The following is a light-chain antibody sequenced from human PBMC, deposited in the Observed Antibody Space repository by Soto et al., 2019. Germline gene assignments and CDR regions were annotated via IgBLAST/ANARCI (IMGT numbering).Light chain of an antibody. CDR3: QQYSDFLIS. CDR1: QSISRS. CDR2: DAS. V-gene: IGKV1-5*01. J-gene: IGKJ3*01. Sequence: DIQMTQSPSTLSASVGDRVTITCRASQSISRSLAWYQQKPGKAPNLLIYDASSLEGGVPSRFSGSGFGTEFTLTITNLQPADFATYYCQQYSDFLISFGTGTTVDFK.